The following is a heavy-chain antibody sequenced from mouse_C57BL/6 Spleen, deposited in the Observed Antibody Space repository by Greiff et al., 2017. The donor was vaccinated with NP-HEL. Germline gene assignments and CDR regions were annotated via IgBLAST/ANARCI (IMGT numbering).Heavy chain of an antibody. CDR1: GYTFTDHT. CDR3: ARSYYGSSYPVFDY. D-gene: IGHD1-1*01. CDR2: LSPRDGST. V-gene: IGHV1-78*01. J-gene: IGHJ2*01. Sequence: VQLQQSDAELVKPGASVKISCKVSGYTFTDHTIHWMKQRPEQGLEWIGYLSPRDGSTKYNEKFKGKATLTADKSSSTAYMQLNSLTSDDSAVYFCARSYYGSSYPVFDYWGQGTTLTVSS.